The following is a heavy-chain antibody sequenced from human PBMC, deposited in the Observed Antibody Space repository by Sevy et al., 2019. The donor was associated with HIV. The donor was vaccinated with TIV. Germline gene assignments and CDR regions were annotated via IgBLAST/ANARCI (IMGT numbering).Heavy chain of an antibody. CDR3: TTDPGAVLLPPGWFDP. J-gene: IGHJ5*02. Sequence: GGSLRLSCAASGFTFSNARMSWVRQAPGKGLEWVGRIKSKTDGGTTDYAEPVKGRFTISRDDSKNTLYLQMNSLKTEDTAVYYCTTDPGAVLLPPGWFDPWGQGTLVTVSS. D-gene: IGHD3-10*01. CDR1: GFTFSNAR. CDR2: IKSKTDGGTT. V-gene: IGHV3-15*01.